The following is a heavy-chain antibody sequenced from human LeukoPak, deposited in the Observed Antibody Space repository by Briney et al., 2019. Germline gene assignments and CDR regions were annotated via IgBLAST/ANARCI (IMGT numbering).Heavy chain of an antibody. CDR3: ARVAYGANYLDS. CDR1: GSTFTHYG. V-gene: IGHV1-18*01. Sequence: ASVQVSCKASGSTFTHYGVSWVRQVPGQGLEWMGWISGNNGNTRYAQKLQGRVTMTSDTSTSTSYMDLRSLTSDDTAVYYCARVAYGANYLDSWGQGTRVTVSS. D-gene: IGHD4/OR15-4a*01. CDR2: ISGNNGNT. J-gene: IGHJ4*02.